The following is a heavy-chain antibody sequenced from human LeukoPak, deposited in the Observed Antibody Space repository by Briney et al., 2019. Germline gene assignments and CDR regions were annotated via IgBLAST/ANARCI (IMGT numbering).Heavy chain of an antibody. D-gene: IGHD3-22*01. V-gene: IGHV1-58*01. CDR2: IVVGSGNT. CDR1: GFTFTSSA. Sequence: SVKVSCKASGFTFTSSAVQWVRQARGQRLEGIGWIVVGSGNTNYAQKFQERVTITSDMSTSTAYMELTSLRSEDTAVYYCAAEFGGYYYNPHYRAQGTLVTVSS. J-gene: IGHJ4*02. CDR3: AAEFGGYYYNPHY.